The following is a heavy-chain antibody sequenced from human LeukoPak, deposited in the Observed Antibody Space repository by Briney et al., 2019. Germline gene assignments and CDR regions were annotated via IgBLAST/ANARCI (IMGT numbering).Heavy chain of an antibody. CDR3: AKESGDGLYYFDY. J-gene: IGHJ4*02. Sequence: GGSLRLSCAASGFTFSSYGMHWVRQAPGKGLEWVAIIWYDGSNKYYADSVKSRFTISRDNSKNTLYLQMNSLRAEDTAVYYCAKESGDGLYYFDYWGQGTLVTVSS. CDR1: GFTFSSYG. V-gene: IGHV3-33*06. CDR2: IWYDGSNK. D-gene: IGHD2-21*02.